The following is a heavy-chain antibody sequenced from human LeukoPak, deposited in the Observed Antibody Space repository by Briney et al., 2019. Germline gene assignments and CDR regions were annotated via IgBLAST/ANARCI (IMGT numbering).Heavy chain of an antibody. V-gene: IGHV3-30*02. J-gene: IGHJ6*03. D-gene: IGHD6-19*01. Sequence: PGGSLRPSCAASGFTFSSYGMHWVRQAPGKGLEWVAFIRYDGSNKYYADSVKGRFTISRDNSKNTLYLQMNSLRAEDTAVYYCAKASPRIAVVPEGYYYYMDVWGKGTTVTVSS. CDR1: GFTFSSYG. CDR3: AKASPRIAVVPEGYYYYMDV. CDR2: IRYDGSNK.